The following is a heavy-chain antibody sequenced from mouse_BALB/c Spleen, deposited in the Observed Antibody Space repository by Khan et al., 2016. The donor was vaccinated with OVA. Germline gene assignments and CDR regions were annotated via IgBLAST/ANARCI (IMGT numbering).Heavy chain of an antibody. J-gene: IGHJ1*01. Sequence: EVQLQESGGGLVQPGGSLKLSCAASGFTFSGYGMSWVRQTPDKRLELVATINSNGGTSYSPDSVKGRFTISRDNAKNTLHLQMISLKSEDTAMYYCARVYYRYDEGYWYFDVWGAGTTVTVSS. CDR1: GFTFSGYG. D-gene: IGHD2-14*01. V-gene: IGHV5-6-3*01. CDR2: INSNGGTS. CDR3: ARVYYRYDEGYWYFDV.